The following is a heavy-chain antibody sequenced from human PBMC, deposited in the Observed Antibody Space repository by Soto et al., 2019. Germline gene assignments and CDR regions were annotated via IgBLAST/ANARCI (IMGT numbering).Heavy chain of an antibody. J-gene: IGHJ3*02. D-gene: IGHD1-26*01. CDR1: GFTFTNYA. V-gene: IGHV3-11*01. CDR2: LLRSGSTT. CDR3: ASPIVGATRDDAFDI. Sequence: GGSLRLSCAASGFTFTNYAMTWARQAPGKGLEWVSSLLRSGSTTYYADSVKGRFTISRDNAKNSLYLQMNSLRAEDTAVYYCASPIVGATRDDAFDIWGQGTMVTVSS.